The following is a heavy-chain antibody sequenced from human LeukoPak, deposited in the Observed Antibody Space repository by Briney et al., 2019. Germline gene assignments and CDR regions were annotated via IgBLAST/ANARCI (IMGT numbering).Heavy chain of an antibody. CDR1: GFTFSHSW. CDR2: INGDGSTS. CDR3: TRDLGY. J-gene: IGHJ4*02. V-gene: IGHV3-74*01. Sequence: GGSLRLSCAASGFTFSHSWIHWVRQAPGKGLMWVSGINGDGSTSGYADSVKGRFTVSRDNAKNTASLQMNGLRAEDTALHYCTRDLGYWGQGTLVTVSS.